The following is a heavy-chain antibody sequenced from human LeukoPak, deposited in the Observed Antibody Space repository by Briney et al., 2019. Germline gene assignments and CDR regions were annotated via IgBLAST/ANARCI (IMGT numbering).Heavy chain of an antibody. J-gene: IGHJ4*02. D-gene: IGHD3-22*01. V-gene: IGHV3-13*01. CDR3: ARMNVYDSLDY. Sequence: GGSLRLSCAASGFTFSSYDMHWVRQATGKSLEWVSAIGTAGDTYYPGSVKGRFTISRENAKNSLYLQMNSLRAGDTAVYYCARMNVYDSLDYWGQGTLVTVSS. CDR2: IGTAGDT. CDR1: GFTFSSYD.